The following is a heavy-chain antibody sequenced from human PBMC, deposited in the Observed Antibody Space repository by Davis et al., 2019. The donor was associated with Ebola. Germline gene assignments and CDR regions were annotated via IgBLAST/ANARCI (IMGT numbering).Heavy chain of an antibody. Sequence: ESLKISCTVSGGSISSRSHFWGWIRQSPEKGLEWIGSIHSSGSSAYNPSLQSRVTISVDTSKNHFSLKLSSVTAADTAVYYCARRRDGYNTFDSWGQGTLVTVSS. D-gene: IGHD5-24*01. J-gene: IGHJ4*02. CDR3: ARRRDGYNTFDS. CDR1: GGSISSRSHF. V-gene: IGHV4-39*01. CDR2: IHSSGSS.